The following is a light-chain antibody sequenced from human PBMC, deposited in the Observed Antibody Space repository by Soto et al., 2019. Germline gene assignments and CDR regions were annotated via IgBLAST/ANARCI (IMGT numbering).Light chain of an antibody. V-gene: IGKV3-15*01. CDR2: GAS. CDR3: QQYNNWPPWT. J-gene: IGKJ1*01. CDR1: QSVSSN. Sequence: EIVMTQSQATLSVSPGERATLSCRARQSVSSNLAWYQQKPGQAPRLLIYGASTRATGIPARFSGSGCGTEFTLTISSLQSEDFAVYYCQQYNNWPPWTFGQGTKVEIK.